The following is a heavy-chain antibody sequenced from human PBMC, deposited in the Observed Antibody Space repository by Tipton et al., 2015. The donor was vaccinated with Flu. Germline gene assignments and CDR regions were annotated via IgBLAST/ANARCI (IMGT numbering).Heavy chain of an antibody. CDR3: AIPRYCSGGSCYTQIDY. D-gene: IGHD2-15*01. J-gene: IGHJ4*02. Sequence: TLSLTCTVSGGSISSSSYYWGWIRQPPGKGLEWIGGIYYSGSTYYNPSLKSRVTISVDTSKNQFSLKLSSVTAADTAVYYCAIPRYCSGGSCYTQIDYWGQGTLVTVSS. CDR1: GGSISSSSYY. V-gene: IGHV4-39*07. CDR2: IYYSGST.